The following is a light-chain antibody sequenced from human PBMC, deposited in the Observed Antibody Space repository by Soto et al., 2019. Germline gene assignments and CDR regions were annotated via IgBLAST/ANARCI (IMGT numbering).Light chain of an antibody. CDR3: CSYVGSSTWV. V-gene: IGLV2-23*02. CDR1: SSDVGIYNL. CDR2: DVT. J-gene: IGLJ3*02. Sequence: QSVLTQPASVSESPGQSITISCTGTSSDVGIYNLVSWYQQHPGKAPKLIIYDVTKRPSGVSNRFSGSKSGTTASLTISGLQAEDEADYYCCSYVGSSTWVFGGGTKLTVL.